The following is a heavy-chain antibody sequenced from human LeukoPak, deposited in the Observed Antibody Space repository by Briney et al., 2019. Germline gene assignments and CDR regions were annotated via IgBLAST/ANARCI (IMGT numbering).Heavy chain of an antibody. V-gene: IGHV3-23*01. J-gene: IGHJ4*02. Sequence: PGGSLRLSCAASGFTFSSYGMNWVRQAPGKGLEWVSGISGSGGSTHYSDSVKGRFTISIDNSKNTLYLQMNSLRAEDTAVYYCARRAGAYTHPYDYWGQGTLVTVS. CDR3: ARRAGAYTHPYDY. CDR2: ISGSGGST. D-gene: IGHD3-16*01. CDR1: GFTFSSYG.